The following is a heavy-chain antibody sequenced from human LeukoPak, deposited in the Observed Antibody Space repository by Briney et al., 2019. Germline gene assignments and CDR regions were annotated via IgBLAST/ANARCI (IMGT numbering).Heavy chain of an antibody. J-gene: IGHJ4*02. CDR3: AREQSASCDY. D-gene: IGHD2-2*01. Sequence: SETLSLTCAVSGYSISSGYYWYWIRQPPGKGLEWIGSIFHSGSTYYTPSLKSRVTISVDTSKNQFSLKLTSVTAADTAVYYCAREQSASCDYWGQGTLVTVSS. V-gene: IGHV4-38-2*02. CDR1: GYSISSGYY. CDR2: IFHSGST.